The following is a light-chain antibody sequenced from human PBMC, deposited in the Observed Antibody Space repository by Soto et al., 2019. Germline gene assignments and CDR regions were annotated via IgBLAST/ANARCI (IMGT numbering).Light chain of an antibody. J-gene: IGKJ3*01. V-gene: IGKV1-27*01. Sequence: DIQMPQSPTSLSASVGDRVTITCRASQGIRNYVAWYQQIPGKAPKLLIYAASTLQSGVTSRFSGSGSGTDFTLTINGLQPEDVATYSCQKYSSVPVFGPGTKVEIK. CDR1: QGIRNY. CDR3: QKYSSVPV. CDR2: AAS.